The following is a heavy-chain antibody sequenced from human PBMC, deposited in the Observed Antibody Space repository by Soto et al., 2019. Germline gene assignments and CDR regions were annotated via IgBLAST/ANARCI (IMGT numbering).Heavy chain of an antibody. CDR3: ARDTITMVRGVIDYYYYYYMDV. CDR1: GFTFSSYS. CDR2: ISSSSSTI. V-gene: IGHV3-48*01. J-gene: IGHJ6*03. D-gene: IGHD3-10*01. Sequence: GGSLRLSCAASGFTFSSYSMNWVRQAPGKGLEWVSYISSSSSTIYHADSVKGRFTISRDNAKNSLYLQMNSLRAEDTAVYYCARDTITMVRGVIDYYYYYYMDVWGKGTTVTVSS.